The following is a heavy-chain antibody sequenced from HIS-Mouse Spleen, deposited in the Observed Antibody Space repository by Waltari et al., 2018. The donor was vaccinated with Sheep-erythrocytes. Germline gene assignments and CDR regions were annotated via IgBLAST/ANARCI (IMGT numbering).Heavy chain of an antibody. CDR2: MRSHSSYI. D-gene: IGHD6-6*01. CDR3: ARDSTSDAFDI. J-gene: IGHJ3*02. V-gene: IGHV3-21*01. CDR1: GFTFSSDS. Sequence: EVQLVESGGGLVKPGGSLRLSCAASGFTFSSDSMNWVRQAPGKGREWASAMRSHSSYIYYADSVKGRFTISRDNAKNSLYLQMNSLRAEDTAVYYCARDSTSDAFDIWGQGTMVTVSS.